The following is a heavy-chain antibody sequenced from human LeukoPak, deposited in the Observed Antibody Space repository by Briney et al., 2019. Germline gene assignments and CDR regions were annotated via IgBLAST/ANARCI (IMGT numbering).Heavy chain of an antibody. V-gene: IGHV4-59*01. CDR2: IYYSGST. CDR3: AMSPNYGDYVY. J-gene: IGHJ4*02. Sequence: PSETLSLTCTVSGGSISSYYWSWIRQPPGKGLEWIGYIYYSGSTNYNPSLKSRVTISVDTSKNQFSLKLSSVTAADTAVYYCAMSPNYGDYVYWGPGTLVTASS. D-gene: IGHD4-17*01. CDR1: GGSISSYY.